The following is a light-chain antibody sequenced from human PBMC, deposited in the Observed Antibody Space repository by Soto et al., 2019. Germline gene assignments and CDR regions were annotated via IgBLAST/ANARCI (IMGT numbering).Light chain of an antibody. CDR2: DAS. J-gene: IGKJ4*01. CDR1: QGIAGS. V-gene: IGKV1-27*01. Sequence: IRMTQSPSSLSASTGDRVTITCRASQGIAGSLAWYQQKPGKPPKLLIYDASTLQSGVPSRFSGSGSGTDFTLTISRLQPEDVATYYCQKYNSVPLTFGGGTKVDIK. CDR3: QKYNSVPLT.